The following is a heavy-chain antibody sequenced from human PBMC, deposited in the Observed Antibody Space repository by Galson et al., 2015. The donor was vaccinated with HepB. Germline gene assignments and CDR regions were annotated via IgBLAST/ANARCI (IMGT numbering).Heavy chain of an antibody. Sequence: SLRLSCAASGFTFSNAWMSWVRQAPGKGLEWVGRIKSKTDGGTTDYAAPVKGRFTISRDDSKNTLYLQMNSLKTEDTAVYYCARDGTGSRGWYFDFWGRGTLVTVSS. CDR2: IKSKTDGGTT. J-gene: IGHJ2*01. CDR3: ARDGTGSRGWYFDF. CDR1: GFTFSNAW. V-gene: IGHV3-15*01. D-gene: IGHD1-26*01.